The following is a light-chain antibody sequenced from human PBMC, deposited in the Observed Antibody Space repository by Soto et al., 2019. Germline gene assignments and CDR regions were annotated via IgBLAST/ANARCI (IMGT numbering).Light chain of an antibody. CDR2: DAY. J-gene: IGKJ5*01. Sequence: EVVLTQSPVTLSLSPGERATLSCRASQSFRGLLAWYQQKPGQAPVLLIYDAYNRATGIPPRFSGSGSGTDFTLTISSLEPEDSAVYYCQQRHMWPITFGQGTRLEIK. CDR1: QSFRGL. V-gene: IGKV3-11*01. CDR3: QQRHMWPIT.